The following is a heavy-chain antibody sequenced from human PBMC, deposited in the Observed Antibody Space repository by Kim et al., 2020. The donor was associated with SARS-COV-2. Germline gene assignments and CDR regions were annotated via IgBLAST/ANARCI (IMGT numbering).Heavy chain of an antibody. CDR3: ARLGPKDSGDYDRRSYYYGLDV. J-gene: IGHJ6*02. Sequence: SETLSLTCTVSGGSITSYYWSWIRQPPGKGLEWIGYMYYSGSANYNPSLKSRVTISVDTSKNQFSLRLSSVTAADTAVYYCARLGPKDSGDYDRRSYYYGLDVWGQGTTVTVSS. CDR2: MYYSGSA. D-gene: IGHD4-17*01. V-gene: IGHV4-59*01. CDR1: GGSITSYY.